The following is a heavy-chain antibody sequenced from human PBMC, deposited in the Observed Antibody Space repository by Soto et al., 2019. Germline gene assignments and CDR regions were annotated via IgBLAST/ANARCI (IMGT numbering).Heavy chain of an antibody. CDR1: SGSLSNYY. CDR3: ARGSLPIDY. Sequence: PSETLSLTCTVSSGSLSNYYWSWIRQPAGKGLEWIGRIFPSGATNYNPSLKSRVTMSVDTSKNQFSLKLSSVTAADTAVYYCARGSLPIDYWGQGTLVTVSS. V-gene: IGHV4-4*07. CDR2: IFPSGAT. J-gene: IGHJ4*02.